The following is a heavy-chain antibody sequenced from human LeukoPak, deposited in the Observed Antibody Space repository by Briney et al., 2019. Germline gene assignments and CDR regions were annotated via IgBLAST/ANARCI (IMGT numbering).Heavy chain of an antibody. Sequence: SVKVSCKASGGTFSSYAISWVRQAPGQGLEWMGGIIPIFGTANYAQKFQGRVTITTDESTSTAYMELSSLRSEDTAIYYCASQHVGAFDIWGQGTMVTVSS. CDR1: GGTFSSYA. V-gene: IGHV1-69*05. D-gene: IGHD1-26*01. J-gene: IGHJ3*02. CDR2: IIPIFGTA. CDR3: ASQHVGAFDI.